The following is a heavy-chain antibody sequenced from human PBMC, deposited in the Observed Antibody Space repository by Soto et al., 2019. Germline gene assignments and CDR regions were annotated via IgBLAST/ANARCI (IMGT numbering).Heavy chain of an antibody. J-gene: IGHJ4*02. CDR1: VFTVSSYA. CDR3: AKRGPLDSSGYSFDY. D-gene: IGHD3-22*01. Sequence: PWGSLRLSGAAPVFTVSSYAMNWVRQAPGKGLEWVSAISGSGGSTYYADSVKGRFTISRDNSKNTLYLQMNSLRAEDTAVYYCAKRGPLDSSGYSFDYWGQGTLVTVSS. CDR2: ISGSGGST. V-gene: IGHV3-23*01.